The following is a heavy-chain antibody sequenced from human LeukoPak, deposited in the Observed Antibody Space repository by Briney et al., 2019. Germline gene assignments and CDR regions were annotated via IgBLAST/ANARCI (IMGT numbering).Heavy chain of an antibody. CDR2: IRYDGSNK. CDR1: GFTFSSYG. CDR3: ARVGKSQVGATTDYYYYMDV. Sequence: GGSLRLSCAASGFTFSSYGMHWVRQAPGKGLEWVAFIRYDGSNKYYADSVKGRFTISRDNSKNTLYLQMNSLRAEDTAVYYCARVGKSQVGATTDYYYYMDVWGKGTTVTVSS. D-gene: IGHD1-26*01. J-gene: IGHJ6*03. V-gene: IGHV3-30*02.